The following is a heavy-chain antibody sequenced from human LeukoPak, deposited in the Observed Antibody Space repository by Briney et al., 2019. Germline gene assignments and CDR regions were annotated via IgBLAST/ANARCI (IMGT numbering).Heavy chain of an antibody. Sequence: SETLSLTCIVSGGSISNYYWSWIRQPPGKGLEYIGYIYYSGSTSYNPSLKSRVTISVDMSKNQFSLKLSSVTAADTAVYYCARVFLPIVGATSGVDPWGQGTLVTVSS. CDR3: ARVFLPIVGATSGVDP. CDR1: GGSISNYY. J-gene: IGHJ5*02. D-gene: IGHD1-26*01. CDR2: IYYSGST. V-gene: IGHV4-59*12.